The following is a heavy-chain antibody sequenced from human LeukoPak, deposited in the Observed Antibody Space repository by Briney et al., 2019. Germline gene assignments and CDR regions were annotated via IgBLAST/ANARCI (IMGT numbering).Heavy chain of an antibody. CDR1: GYTFTGYY. CDR2: INPNSGGT. CDR3: ARGYYYDGSGYSIPYYFDY. V-gene: IGHV1-2*02. J-gene: IGHJ4*02. Sequence: ASVKVSCKASGYTFTGYYMHWVRQAPGQGLEWMGWINPNSGGTNYAQKFQGRVTMTRDTSISTAYMELSRLRSDDTAVYYCARGYYYDGSGYSIPYYFDYWGQGTLVTVSS. D-gene: IGHD3-22*01.